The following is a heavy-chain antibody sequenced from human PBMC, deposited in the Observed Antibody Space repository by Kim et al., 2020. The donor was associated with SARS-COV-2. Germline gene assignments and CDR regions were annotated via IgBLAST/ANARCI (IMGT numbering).Heavy chain of an antibody. Sequence: GGSLRLSCAASGFTFRSYAMNWVRQAPGKGLEWVSHISPTSGTTYYADSVKGRFTISRDNAKNSLFLQMNSLRDDDTAVYYCARGSGAPDYWGQGTLVTV. CDR2: ISPTSGTT. CDR3: ARGSGAPDY. CDR1: GFTFRSYA. V-gene: IGHV3-48*02. D-gene: IGHD1-26*01. J-gene: IGHJ4*02.